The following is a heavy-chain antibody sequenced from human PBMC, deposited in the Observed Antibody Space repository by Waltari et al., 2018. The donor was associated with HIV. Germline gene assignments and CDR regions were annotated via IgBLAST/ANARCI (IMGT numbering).Heavy chain of an antibody. V-gene: IGHV4-34*01. J-gene: IGHJ6*01. Sequence: QVQLQQWGAGLLRPSETLSLTCAVYGGSFRGYYWSWIRQTPGKGLEWIGEINHSGSSNYTPSLRRQATTSVDTPKNQFSLRVRSVTAADTAVYYCARQSVPAFDYGYHYYYGMDVWSQGTTVTVSS. CDR1: GGSFRGYY. CDR3: ARQSVPAFDYGYHYYYGMDV. D-gene: IGHD4-17*01. CDR2: INHSGSS.